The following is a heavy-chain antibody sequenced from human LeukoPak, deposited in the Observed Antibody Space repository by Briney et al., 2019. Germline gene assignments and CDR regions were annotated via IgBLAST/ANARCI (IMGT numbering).Heavy chain of an antibody. CDR2: IYHSGST. V-gene: IGHV4-38-2*02. D-gene: IGHD2-15*01. J-gene: IGHJ4*02. CDR3: EREDCSGGSWHHIDY. Sequence: PSETLSLTCAVSGYSFSSGYYWGCIRQPPGKGLECIGSIYHSGSTYYNPSLKSRVTISVDTSKNQFSLKLSSVTDTDSYVYYSEREDCSGGSWHHIDYWREPTLLTVSS. CDR1: GYSFSSGYY.